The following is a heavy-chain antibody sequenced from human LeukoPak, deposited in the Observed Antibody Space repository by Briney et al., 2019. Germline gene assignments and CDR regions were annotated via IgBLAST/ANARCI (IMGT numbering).Heavy chain of an antibody. V-gene: IGHV4-59*08. CDR2: IYYSGST. Sequence: SETLSLTCTVSGGSISSYYWSWIRQPPGKGLEWIGYIYYSGSTNYNPSLKSRVTISVDTSKNQFSLKLSSVTAADTAVYYCARLGVATITNFDYRGQGTLVTVSS. CDR3: ARLGVATITNFDY. CDR1: GGSISSYY. J-gene: IGHJ4*02. D-gene: IGHD5-12*01.